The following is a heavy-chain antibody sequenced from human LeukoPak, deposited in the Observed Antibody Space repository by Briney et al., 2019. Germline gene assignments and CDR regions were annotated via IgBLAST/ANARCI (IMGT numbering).Heavy chain of an antibody. Sequence: GGSLRLSCAASGFTLSHYSIDWVRQAPGKGLERVASITSSSSHIYYADSVKGRFPISRDNAKNALYLQMNSLRAEDTAIYYCARVMMGATVTTFHYYCMDVWGVGTTVTVSS. D-gene: IGHD4-11*01. V-gene: IGHV3-21*01. CDR3: ARVMMGATVTTFHYYCMDV. J-gene: IGHJ6*03. CDR2: ITSSSSHI. CDR1: GFTLSHYS.